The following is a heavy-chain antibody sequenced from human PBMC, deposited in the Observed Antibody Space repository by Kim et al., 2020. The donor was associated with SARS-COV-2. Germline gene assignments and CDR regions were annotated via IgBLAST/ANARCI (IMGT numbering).Heavy chain of an antibody. J-gene: IGHJ3*02. D-gene: IGHD1-1*01. Sequence: EYTSSVKSRIFITPDTSKNQVSLSLSSVTPEDTAIYYCARRTEKAAFDIWGQGTLVTVSS. CDR3: ARRTEKAAFDI. V-gene: IGHV6-1*01.